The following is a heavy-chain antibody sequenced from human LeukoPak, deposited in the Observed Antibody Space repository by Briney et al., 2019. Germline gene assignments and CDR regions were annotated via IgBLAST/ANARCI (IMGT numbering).Heavy chain of an antibody. V-gene: IGHV1-69*06. D-gene: IGHD5-12*01. J-gene: IGHJ4*02. CDR1: GGTFSSYA. Sequence: SVKVSCKASGGTFSSYAISWVRQAPGQGIEWMGRIIPIFGTANYAQKFQGRVTMTEDTSTDTAYMELSSLRSEDTAVYYCATDISGPFDYWGQGTLVTVSS. CDR2: IIPIFGTA. CDR3: ATDISGPFDY.